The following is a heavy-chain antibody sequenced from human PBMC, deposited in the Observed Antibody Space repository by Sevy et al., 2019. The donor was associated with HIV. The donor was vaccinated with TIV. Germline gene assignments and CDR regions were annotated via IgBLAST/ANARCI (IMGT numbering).Heavy chain of an antibody. CDR3: ASEYSSSWYDQENWFDP. D-gene: IGHD6-13*01. J-gene: IGHJ5*02. CDR2: INHSGST. V-gene: IGHV4-34*01. CDR1: GGSFSGYY. Sequence: SETLSLTCAVYGGSFSGYYWSWIRQPPGKGLEWIGEINHSGSTNYNPSLKSRVTISVDTSKNQFSLKLSSVTAADTAVYYCASEYSSSWYDQENWFDPWGQGTLVTVSS.